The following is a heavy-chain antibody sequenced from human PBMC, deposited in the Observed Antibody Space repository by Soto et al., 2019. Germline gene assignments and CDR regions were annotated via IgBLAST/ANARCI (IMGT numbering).Heavy chain of an antibody. Sequence: ASVKVSCKASGGTFSSYAISWVRQAPGQGLEWMGGIIPIFGTANYAQKFQGRVTITADESTSTAYMELSSLRSEDTAVYYCARVGGGSVVEGATSSYFDYWGQGTLVTVSS. J-gene: IGHJ4*02. V-gene: IGHV1-69*13. CDR3: ARVGGGSVVEGATSSYFDY. CDR1: GGTFSSYA. D-gene: IGHD1-26*01. CDR2: IIPIFGTA.